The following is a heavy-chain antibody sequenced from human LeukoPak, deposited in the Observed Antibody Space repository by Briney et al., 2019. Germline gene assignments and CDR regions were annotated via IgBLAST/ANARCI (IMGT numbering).Heavy chain of an antibody. J-gene: IGHJ4*02. Sequence: GGSLRLSCAASGFTFSNYEMNWVRQAPGKGLEWVSAISGSGGSTYYADSVKGRFTISRDNSKNTLYLQMNSLRAEDTAVYYCAKSSYYDFWSIGDYWGQGTLVTVSS. CDR3: AKSSYYDFWSIGDY. V-gene: IGHV3-23*01. CDR2: ISGSGGST. D-gene: IGHD3-3*01. CDR1: GFTFSNYE.